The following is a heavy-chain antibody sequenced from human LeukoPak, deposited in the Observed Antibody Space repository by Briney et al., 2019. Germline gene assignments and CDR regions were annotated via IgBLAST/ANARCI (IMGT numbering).Heavy chain of an antibody. CDR1: GFTFSSYS. CDR3: ARSDYYYYMDV. CDR2: ISSSSSTI. J-gene: IGHJ6*03. V-gene: IGHV3-48*04. Sequence: GGSLRLSCAASGFTFSSYSMNWVRQAPGKGLDWVSYISSSSSTIYYADSVKGRFTISRDNAKNSLYLQMNSLRAEDTAVYYCARSDYYYYMDVWGKGTTVTVSS.